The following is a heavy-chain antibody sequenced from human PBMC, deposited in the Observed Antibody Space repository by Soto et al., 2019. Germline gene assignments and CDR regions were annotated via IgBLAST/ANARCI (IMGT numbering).Heavy chain of an antibody. V-gene: IGHV4-39*01. CDR2: ISYSRRT. J-gene: IGHJ4*02. Sequence: QVQLQESCPELVKPSDTLSLTCTVSGGSPASSTYYWGWLRHPPWKGLDWIGSISYSRRTYYNPSPKSRATIYLGTSKNQFSLRLSAVTAADTAVYYCARTDSEPLGYWGGGIVVTVSS. CDR3: ARTDSEPLGY. CDR1: GGSPASSTYY. D-gene: IGHD3-16*01.